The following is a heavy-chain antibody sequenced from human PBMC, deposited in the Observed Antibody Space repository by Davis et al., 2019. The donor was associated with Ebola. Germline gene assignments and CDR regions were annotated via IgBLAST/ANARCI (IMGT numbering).Heavy chain of an antibody. J-gene: IGHJ4*02. CDR1: GGSISSSSYY. Sequence: MPSETLSLTCTVSGGSISSSSYYWGWIRPPPGKGLEWIGSIYYSGSTYYNPSLKSRVTISVDTSKNQFSLKLSSVTAADTAVYYCAREDWLTFPFDYWGQGTLVTVSS. V-gene: IGHV4-39*01. CDR2: IYYSGST. CDR3: AREDWLTFPFDY. D-gene: IGHD3-16*01.